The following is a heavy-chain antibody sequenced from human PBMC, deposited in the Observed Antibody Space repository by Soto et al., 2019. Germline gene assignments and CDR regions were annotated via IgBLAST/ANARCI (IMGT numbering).Heavy chain of an antibody. D-gene: IGHD3-16*01. CDR1: GDSMSKYY. J-gene: IGHJ4*02. V-gene: IGHV4-4*07. CDR2: IWTSGST. CDR3: ARTVGAAYYFDS. Sequence: QVQLQESGPGLVKPSETLSLTCNVSGDSMSKYYWSWVRQPAGKGLEWIGRIWTSGSTNYNPSLKSRVTMSIDTSNKHFSLDLKSVTAADTAVYYCARTVGAAYYFDSWGQGVLVTVSS.